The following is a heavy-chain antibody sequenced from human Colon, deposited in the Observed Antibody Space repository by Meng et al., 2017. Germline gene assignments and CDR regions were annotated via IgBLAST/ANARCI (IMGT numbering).Heavy chain of an antibody. CDR3: ATIRGFLYGYSDD. D-gene: IGHD3-10*01. J-gene: IGHJ4*02. Sequence: GRLVQFAAEVDKPGASGKVHCKASGYTFTAYDISWVRQATGQGPEWLGWVTPKSGSTVYAPKFQGRVTMTRNTSISTAYLELTNLRSEDTAMYYCATIRGFLYGYSDDWGQGTLVTVSS. V-gene: IGHV1-8*02. CDR1: GYTFTAYD. CDR2: VTPKSGST.